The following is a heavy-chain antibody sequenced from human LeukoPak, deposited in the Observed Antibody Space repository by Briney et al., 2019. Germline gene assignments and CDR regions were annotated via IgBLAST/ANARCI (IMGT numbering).Heavy chain of an antibody. D-gene: IGHD2-2*01. J-gene: IGHJ4*02. CDR1: GFTFSSYA. Sequence: AGGSLRLSCAASGFTFSSYAMSWVRQAPGKGLEWVSAISGSGGSTYYADSVKGRFTISRDNSKNTLYLQMNSLRAEDTAVYYCAKSRGIVGDCSSTSCLNNFDYWGQGTLVTVSS. V-gene: IGHV3-23*01. CDR3: AKSRGIVGDCSSTSCLNNFDY. CDR2: ISGSGGST.